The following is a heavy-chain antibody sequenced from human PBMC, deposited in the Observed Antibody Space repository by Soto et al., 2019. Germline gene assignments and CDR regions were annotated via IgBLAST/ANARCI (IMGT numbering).Heavy chain of an antibody. Sequence: SETLSLTCTVSGDSISTYYWSWIRQPPGKGLEWIGYISYSGSTHYNPSLKSRVTISEDTSKRQFSLKLSSVTTADTAVYYCARLMARDYFDYWGQGTLVTVSS. J-gene: IGHJ4*02. CDR1: GDSISTYY. CDR3: ARLMARDYFDY. V-gene: IGHV4-59*08. CDR2: ISYSGST.